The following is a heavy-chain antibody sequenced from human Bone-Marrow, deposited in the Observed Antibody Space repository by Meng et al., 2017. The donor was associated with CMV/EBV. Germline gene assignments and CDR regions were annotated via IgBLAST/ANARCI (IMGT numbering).Heavy chain of an antibody. Sequence: GESLKISCAASGFTFSSYSMNWVRQAPGKGLEWVSYISSSSSTIYYADSVKGRFTISRDNAKNSLYLQMNSLRAEDTAVYYCAREILGYSSSPDYWGQGTLVTVSS. CDR1: GFTFSSYS. CDR2: ISSSSSTI. CDR3: AREILGYSSSPDY. D-gene: IGHD6-13*01. J-gene: IGHJ4*02. V-gene: IGHV3-48*04.